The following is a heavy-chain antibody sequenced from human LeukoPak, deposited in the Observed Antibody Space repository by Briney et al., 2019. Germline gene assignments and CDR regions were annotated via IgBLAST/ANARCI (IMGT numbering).Heavy chain of an antibody. CDR3: AKDAYGYSSGCAFDI. V-gene: IGHV3-9*01. CDR2: ISWNSGSI. D-gene: IGHD6-19*01. J-gene: IGHJ3*02. Sequence: SLRLSCAASGFTFDDYAMHWVRQAPGKGLESVSGISWNSGSIGYADSVKGRFTISRDNAKNSLYLQMNSLRAEDTALYYCAKDAYGYSSGCAFDIWGQGTMVTVSS. CDR1: GFTFDDYA.